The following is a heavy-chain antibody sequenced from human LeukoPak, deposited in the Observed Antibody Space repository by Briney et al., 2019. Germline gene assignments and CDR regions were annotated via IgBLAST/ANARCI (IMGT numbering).Heavy chain of an antibody. V-gene: IGHV1-2*02. CDR1: GYTFTGYY. J-gene: IGHJ4*02. D-gene: IGHD6-19*01. CDR2: INPNSGGT. CDR3: AKDPGALAGYFDY. Sequence: ASVKVSCKASGYTFTGYYMHWVRQAPGQGLEWMGWINPNSGGTNYAQKFQGRVTMTRDTSISTAYMELSRLRSDDTAVYYCAKDPGALAGYFDYWGQGTLVTVSS.